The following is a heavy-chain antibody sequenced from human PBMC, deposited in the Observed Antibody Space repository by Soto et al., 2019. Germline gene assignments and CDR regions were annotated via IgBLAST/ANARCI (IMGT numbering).Heavy chain of an antibody. CDR3: ARDVGPITIFGEALSGYFDF. Sequence: GVSLRLSCAVSGFSFGTYWMSWVRQAPGKGLEWLASIKQNGSERYYLDSVKGRFTISRDNAKDSLSLQMNSLRGGDTAFYYCARDVGPITIFGEALSGYFDFWGQGTLVTVSS. V-gene: IGHV3-7*03. CDR2: IKQNGSER. CDR1: GFSFGTYW. J-gene: IGHJ4*02. D-gene: IGHD3-3*01.